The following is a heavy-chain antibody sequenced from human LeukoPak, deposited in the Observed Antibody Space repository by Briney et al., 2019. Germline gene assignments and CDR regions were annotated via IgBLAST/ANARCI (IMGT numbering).Heavy chain of an antibody. CDR1: GFTFSSYA. V-gene: IGHV3-23*01. CDR3: VKDWRDESNCGGDCLQY. D-gene: IGHD2-21*02. Sequence: GGSLRLSCAASGFTFSSYAMSWVRQAPGKGLEWVSAISGSGGSTYYADSVKGRFTISRDNSKNTLYLHMNSLRAEDTAVYYCVKDWRDESNCGGDCLQYWGQGTLVTVSS. J-gene: IGHJ4*02. CDR2: ISGSGGST.